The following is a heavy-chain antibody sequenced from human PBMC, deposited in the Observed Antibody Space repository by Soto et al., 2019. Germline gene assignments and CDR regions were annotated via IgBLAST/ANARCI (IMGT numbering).Heavy chain of an antibody. CDR1: GFTFSNYA. J-gene: IGHJ4*02. CDR3: AKRVYYGSGSYDY. Sequence: GGSLRLSCAASGFTFSNYAMSWVRQAPGNGLEWVSSINDSGGSTFYADSVKGRFTISRDNFKNTLYLQMNSLRAEDTAVYYCAKRVYYGSGSYDYWGQGSLVTVSS. CDR2: INDSGGST. V-gene: IGHV3-23*01. D-gene: IGHD3-10*01.